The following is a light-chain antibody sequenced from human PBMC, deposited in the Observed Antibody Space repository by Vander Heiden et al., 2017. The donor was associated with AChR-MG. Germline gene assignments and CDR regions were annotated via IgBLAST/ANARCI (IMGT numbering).Light chain of an antibody. V-gene: IGKV2-28*01. CDR2: LGS. CDR1: QTLLHSNGYNY. CDR3: MQALQTVT. J-gene: IGKJ3*01. Sequence: DIVMTQSPLPLPVTPGEPASISCRSSQTLLHSNGYNYLDWYLQRPGQSPHLLIYLGSNRASGVPDRFSGSGSGTDFTLKISRVEAEDVGVYYCMQALQTVTFGPGTKVDIK.